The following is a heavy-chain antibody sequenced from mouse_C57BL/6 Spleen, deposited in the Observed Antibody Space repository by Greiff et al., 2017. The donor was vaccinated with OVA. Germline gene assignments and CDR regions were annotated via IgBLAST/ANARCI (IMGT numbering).Heavy chain of an antibody. CDR2: IRLKSDNYAT. J-gene: IGHJ3*01. CDR3: TVYYSNFPWFAY. CDR1: GFTFSNYW. D-gene: IGHD2-5*01. Sequence: EVKLEESGGGLVQPGGSMKLSCVASGFTFSNYWMNWVRQSPEKGLEWVAQIRLKSDNYATHYAESVKGRFTISRDDSKSSVYLQMNNLRAEDTGIYYCTVYYSNFPWFAYWGQGTLVTVSA. V-gene: IGHV6-3*01.